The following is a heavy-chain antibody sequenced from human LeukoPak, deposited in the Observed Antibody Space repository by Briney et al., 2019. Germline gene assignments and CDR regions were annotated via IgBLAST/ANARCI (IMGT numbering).Heavy chain of an antibody. V-gene: IGHV3-23*01. D-gene: IGHD5-24*01. CDR3: VKRRDAYPVRGTFDS. CDR2: ISNSKGISD. J-gene: IGHJ4*02. CDR1: GLTFTSYP. Sequence: GGPPTLSCAVSGLTFTSYPMSWVRQAPGKGLEWVSGISNSKGISDYYADPVKGRCTISRDNSKNTLYLQMNSVRAEDTAVYCCVKRRDAYPVRGTFDSWGQGALVTVSS.